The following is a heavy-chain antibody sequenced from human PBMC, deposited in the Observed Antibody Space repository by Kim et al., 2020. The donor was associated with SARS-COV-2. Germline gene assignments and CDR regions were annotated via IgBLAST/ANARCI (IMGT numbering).Heavy chain of an antibody. CDR2: IVVGSGNT. CDR3: AALVVPAAMLYWFDP. J-gene: IGHJ5*02. D-gene: IGHD2-2*01. Sequence: SVKVSCKASGFTFTSSAVQWVRQARGQRLEWIGWIVVGSGNTNYAQKFQERVTITRDMSTSTAYMELSSLRSEDTAVYYCAALVVPAAMLYWFDPWGQGTLVTVSS. CDR1: GFTFTSSA. V-gene: IGHV1-58*01.